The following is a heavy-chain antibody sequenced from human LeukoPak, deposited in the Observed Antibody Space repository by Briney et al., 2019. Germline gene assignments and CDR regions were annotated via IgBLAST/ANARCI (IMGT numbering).Heavy chain of an antibody. Sequence: SGGSLRLSCAASGFTFSSYAMSWVRQAPGKGLEWVSSISGSGGSTSYADSVKGRFTISRDNSKNTLYLQVNSLRAEDTAVYYCAKDKLPTAGYWFDPWGQGTLVTVSS. CDR1: GFTFSSYA. CDR3: AKDKLPTAGYWFDP. V-gene: IGHV3-23*01. D-gene: IGHD6-13*01. CDR2: ISGSGGST. J-gene: IGHJ5*02.